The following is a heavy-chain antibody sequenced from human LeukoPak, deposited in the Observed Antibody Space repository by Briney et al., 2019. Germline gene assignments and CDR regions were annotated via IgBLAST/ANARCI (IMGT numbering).Heavy chain of an antibody. CDR2: IVSSPNYK. CDR3: ARDRGYYGSGRSDAFDI. V-gene: IGHV3-21*01. CDR1: GFTFSSHS. Sequence: GSLRLSCAASGFTFSSHSMNWVRQAPGKGLEWVSYIVSSPNYKYYADSVKGRLTISRDNAKNSLYLQMNSLRAEDTAVYYCARDRGYYGSGRSDAFDIWGQGTMVTVSS. J-gene: IGHJ3*02. D-gene: IGHD3-10*01.